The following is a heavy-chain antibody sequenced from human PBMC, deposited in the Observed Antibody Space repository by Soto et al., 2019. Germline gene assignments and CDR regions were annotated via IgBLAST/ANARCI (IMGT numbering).Heavy chain of an antibody. Sequence: QLQLQESGPGLVKPSETLSLTCTVSGVSISSDYFWGWIRQPPGKGLESIASINSNGRTFYNPSVKSLVTIFVYTSKTHFSLKLASVTAADTAVYHCARLPRTTVHGTGTDSWGQGILVTVSS. D-gene: IGHD6-19*01. J-gene: IGHJ4*02. CDR2: INSNGRT. CDR3: ARLPRTTVHGTGTDS. V-gene: IGHV4-39*02. CDR1: GVSISSDYF.